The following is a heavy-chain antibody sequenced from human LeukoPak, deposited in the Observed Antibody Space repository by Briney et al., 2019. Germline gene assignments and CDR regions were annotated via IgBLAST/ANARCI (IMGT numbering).Heavy chain of an antibody. CDR2: INHSGST. CDR3: ARGSLGYCSSISCYPMALGWYFDL. CDR1: GGSFSGYY. J-gene: IGHJ2*01. Sequence: SETLSLTCAVYGGSFSGYYWSWIRQPPGKGLEWIGEINHSGSTNYNPSLKSRVTISVDTSKNQFSLKLSSVTAADTAVYYCARGSLGYCSSISCYPMALGWYFDLWGRGTLVTVSS. V-gene: IGHV4-34*01. D-gene: IGHD2-2*01.